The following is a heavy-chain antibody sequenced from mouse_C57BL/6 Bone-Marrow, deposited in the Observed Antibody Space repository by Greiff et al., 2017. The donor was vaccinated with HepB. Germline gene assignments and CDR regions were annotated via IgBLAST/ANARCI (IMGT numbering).Heavy chain of an antibody. CDR1: GYTFTEYT. Sequence: VQLQQSGAELVKPGASVKLSCKASGYTFTEYTIHWVKQRSGQGLEWIGWFYPGSGSIKYNEKFKDKATLTADKSSSAVYMELSSLTSEDSTVYFCARHEDADGYYAWFAYWGQGTLVTVSA. V-gene: IGHV1-62-2*01. CDR3: ARHEDADGYYAWFAY. J-gene: IGHJ3*01. CDR2: FYPGSGSI. D-gene: IGHD2-3*01.